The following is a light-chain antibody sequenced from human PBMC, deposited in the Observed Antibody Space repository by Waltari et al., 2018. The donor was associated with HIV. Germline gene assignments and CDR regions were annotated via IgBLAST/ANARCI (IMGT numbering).Light chain of an antibody. V-gene: IGKV3-15*01. CDR2: SVS. J-gene: IGKJ4*01. Sequence: EIVMTQSPVTLSASLGERVTLSCRANQSVGNNLTLYQQRPGQAPGGLIYSVSTRAAGVPARFSGSGSGTDFTLTISSLQSEDYAVYFCQQYEKWPPLTFGGGTKV. CDR1: QSVGNN. CDR3: QQYEKWPPLT.